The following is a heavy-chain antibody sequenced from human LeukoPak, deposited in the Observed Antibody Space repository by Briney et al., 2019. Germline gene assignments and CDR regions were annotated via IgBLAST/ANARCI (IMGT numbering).Heavy chain of an antibody. CDR2: ISWNSGSI. D-gene: IGHD1-26*01. Sequence: GGSLRLSCAASGFTFDDYAMHWVRQAPGKGLEWVSGISWNSGSIGYADSVKGRFTISRDNSKNSLYLQMNSLRTEDTALYYCAKEGEVHGSFDYWGQGTLVTISS. J-gene: IGHJ4*02. V-gene: IGHV3-9*01. CDR3: AKEGEVHGSFDY. CDR1: GFTFDDYA.